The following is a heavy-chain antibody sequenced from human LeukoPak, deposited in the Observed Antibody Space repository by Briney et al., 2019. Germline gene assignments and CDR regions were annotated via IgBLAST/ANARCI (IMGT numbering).Heavy chain of an antibody. D-gene: IGHD7-27*01. CDR3: ALGRYYYYYMDV. V-gene: IGHV3-43*01. CDR2: ISWDGGST. J-gene: IGHJ6*03. CDR1: GFTFDDYT. Sequence: GGSLRLSCAASGFTFDDYTMHWVRQAPGKGLEWVSLISWDGGSTYYADSVKGRFTISRDNSKNSLYLQMNSLRTEDTALYCCALGRYYYYYMDVWGKGTTVTVSS.